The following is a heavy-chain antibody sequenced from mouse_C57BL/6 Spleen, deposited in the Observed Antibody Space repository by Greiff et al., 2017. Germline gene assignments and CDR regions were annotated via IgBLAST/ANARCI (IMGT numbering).Heavy chain of an antibody. CDR1: GYTFTSYW. CDR3: ARREGSGYSLYYCGY. V-gene: IGHV1-69*01. Sequence: VQLQQPGAELVMPGASVKLSCKASGYTFTSYWMHWVKQRPGQGLEWIGEMDPSDSYTNYNQKFKGKSPLPVDKSSSTAYMQLSSLTSEDSAVYYCARREGSGYSLYYCGYWGQGTTLTVSS. CDR2: MDPSDSYT. D-gene: IGHD2-3*01. J-gene: IGHJ2*01.